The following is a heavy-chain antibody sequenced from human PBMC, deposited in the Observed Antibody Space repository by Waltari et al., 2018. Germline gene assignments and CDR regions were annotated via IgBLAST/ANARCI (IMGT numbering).Heavy chain of an antibody. CDR2: ISSSSSTI. CDR1: GFTFSSYR. J-gene: IGHJ4*02. CDR3: ARDQGGRFIY. V-gene: IGHV3-48*01. D-gene: IGHD3-16*01. Sequence: EVQLVESGGGLVQPGGSLRLSCAASGFTFSSYRMNGVRQAPGKGLDWVSYISSSSSTIYYADSVKGRFTISRDNAKNSLYLQMNSLRAEDTAVYYCARDQGGRFIYWGQGTLVTVSS.